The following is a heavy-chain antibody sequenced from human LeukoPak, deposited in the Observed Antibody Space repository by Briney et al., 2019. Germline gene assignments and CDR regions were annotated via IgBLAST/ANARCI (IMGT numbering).Heavy chain of an antibody. CDR2: ISGSGGST. Sequence: GGSLRLSCAASGLTFSIYAMSWVRQAPGKGLEWVSAISGSGGSTYYADSVKGRFTISRDNSKSMLFLQMNSLRAEDTAVYYCAKFFWNGGNWGQGTLVTVSS. J-gene: IGHJ4*02. CDR1: GLTFSIYA. V-gene: IGHV3-23*01. D-gene: IGHD1-1*01. CDR3: AKFFWNGGN.